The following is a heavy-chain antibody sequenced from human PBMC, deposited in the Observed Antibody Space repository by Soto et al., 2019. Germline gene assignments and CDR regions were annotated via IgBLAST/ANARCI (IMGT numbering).Heavy chain of an antibody. CDR1: GFTFSSYG. V-gene: IGHV3-33*01. J-gene: IGHJ3*02. CDR2: IWYDGSNK. Sequence: QPGGSLRLSCAASGFTFSSYGMHWVRQAPGKGLEWVAVIWYDGSNKYYADSVKGRFTISRDNSKNALYLQMNSLRAEDTAVYYCARGSRIGYCSSTSCYPRGPLDAFDIWGQGTMVTVSS. CDR3: ARGSRIGYCSSTSCYPRGPLDAFDI. D-gene: IGHD2-2*01.